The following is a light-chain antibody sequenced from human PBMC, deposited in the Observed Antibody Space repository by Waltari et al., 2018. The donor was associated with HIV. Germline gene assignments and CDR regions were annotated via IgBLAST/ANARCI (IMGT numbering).Light chain of an antibody. Sequence: QSVLTQPPSVSAAPGQKVTISCPGTSSTIGTNYVSWYQQLPGTAPKLLIYENNKRPSGIPDRFSGSKSGTSATLGITGLQTGDEADYYCGTWDSSLSAGVFGGGTKVTV. J-gene: IGLJ3*02. V-gene: IGLV1-51*02. CDR3: GTWDSSLSAGV. CDR1: SSTIGTNY. CDR2: ENN.